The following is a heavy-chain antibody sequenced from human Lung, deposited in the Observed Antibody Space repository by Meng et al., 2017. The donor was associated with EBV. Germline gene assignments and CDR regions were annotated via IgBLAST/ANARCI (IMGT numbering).Heavy chain of an antibody. J-gene: IGHJ4*02. CDR2: INEDGTTT. CDR3: SRDLAGSDDY. V-gene: IGHV3-74*01. Sequence: VRVVGAGGSLVQPGGSLRLSCAASEFTLRRYWMHWVRQGPGKEPLWVSRINEDGTTTNYADSVKGRFTISRDNAKNTLYLQMNNLRAEDTAVYYCSRDLAGSDDYWGRGTLVTVSS. D-gene: IGHD1-14*01. CDR1: EFTLRRYW.